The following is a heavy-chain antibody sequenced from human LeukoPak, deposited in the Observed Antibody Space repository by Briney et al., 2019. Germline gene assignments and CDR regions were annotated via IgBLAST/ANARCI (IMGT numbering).Heavy chain of an antibody. CDR1: GGSFSGYY. CDR3: ARPPAIAAHGWFDP. D-gene: IGHD6-6*01. V-gene: IGHV4-34*01. CDR2: INHSEST. J-gene: IGHJ5*02. Sequence: PSETLSLTCAVYGGSFSGYYWSWIRQPPGKGLEWIGEINHSESTNYNPSLKSRVTISVDTSKNQFSLKLSSVTAADTAVYYCARPPAIAAHGWFDPWGQGTLVTVSS.